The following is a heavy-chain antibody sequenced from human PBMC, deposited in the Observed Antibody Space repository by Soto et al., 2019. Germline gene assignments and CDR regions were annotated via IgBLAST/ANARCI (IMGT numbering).Heavy chain of an antibody. CDR2: IYYIGTS. Sequence: QVQLQESGPGLVKPSQTLSLTCTVSGASISSGGYYWGWIRQRPGKGLEWIGFIYYIGTSYYNPSRESRITLSVDKSKNHFSLNLTSVTAADTAVYYCARVLRDVLSDRYYWYFDLWGRGTLVTVSS. CDR1: GASISSGGYY. V-gene: IGHV4-31*03. CDR3: ARVLRDVLSDRYYWYFDL. D-gene: IGHD3-16*02. J-gene: IGHJ2*01.